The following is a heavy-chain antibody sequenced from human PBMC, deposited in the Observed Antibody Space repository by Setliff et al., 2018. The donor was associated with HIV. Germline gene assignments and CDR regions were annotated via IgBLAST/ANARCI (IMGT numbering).Heavy chain of an antibody. CDR3: AKDRGDYDPRRYDA. CDR2: ISGSGGRT. V-gene: IGHV3-23*01. J-gene: IGHJ5*02. D-gene: IGHD4-17*01. Sequence: PGGSLRLSCAASGFTFSNYVMSWVRQTPGKGLEWVSGISGSGGRTYYADSVRGRFTISRDNSKDTLYLQMHSRRAEDTAIYFCAKDRGDYDPRRYDAWGQGSLVTVSS. CDR1: GFTFSNYV.